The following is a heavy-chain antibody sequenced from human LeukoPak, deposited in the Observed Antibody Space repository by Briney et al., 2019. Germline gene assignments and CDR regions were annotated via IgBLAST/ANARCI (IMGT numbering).Heavy chain of an antibody. CDR2: IIPIFGTA. V-gene: IGHV1-69*13. CDR1: GGTFSSYA. CDR3: ARVATANLDYYYGMDV. D-gene: IGHD5-12*01. Sequence: GASVTVSCKASGGTFSSYAISWVRQAPGQGLEWMGGIIPIFGTANYAQKFQGRVTITADESTSTAYMELSSLRSEDTAVYYCARVATANLDYYYGMDVWGQGTTVTVSS. J-gene: IGHJ6*02.